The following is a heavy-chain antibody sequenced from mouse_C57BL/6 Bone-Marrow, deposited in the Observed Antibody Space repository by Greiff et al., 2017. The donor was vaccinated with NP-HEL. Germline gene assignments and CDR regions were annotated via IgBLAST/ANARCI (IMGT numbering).Heavy chain of an antibody. D-gene: IGHD2-3*01. Sequence: EVHLVESGGGLVQSGRSLRLSCATSGFTFSDFYMEWVRQAPGKGLEWIAASRNKANDYTTEYSASVKGRFIVSRDTSQSILYLQMNALRAEDTAIYYCARDASYDGYHPFDYWGQGTTLTVSS. CDR3: ARDASYDGYHPFDY. J-gene: IGHJ2*01. V-gene: IGHV7-1*01. CDR1: GFTFSDFY. CDR2: SRNKANDYTT.